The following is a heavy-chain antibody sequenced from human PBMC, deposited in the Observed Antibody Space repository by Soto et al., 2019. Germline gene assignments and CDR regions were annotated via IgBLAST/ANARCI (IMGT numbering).Heavy chain of an antibody. CDR3: ARVPSRTAAGTFDY. D-gene: IGHD6-13*01. CDR1: GFTFSSYA. V-gene: IGHV3-30-3*01. J-gene: IGHJ4*02. CDR2: ISYDGSNK. Sequence: PGGSLRLSCAASGFTFSSYAMHWVRQAPGKGLEWVAVISYDGSNKYYADSVKGRFTISRDNSKNTLYLQMNSLRAEDTAVYYCARVPSRTAAGTFDYWGQGTLVTVSS.